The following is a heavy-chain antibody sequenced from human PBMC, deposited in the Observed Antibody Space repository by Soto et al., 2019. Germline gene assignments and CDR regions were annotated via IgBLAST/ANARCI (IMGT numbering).Heavy chain of an antibody. CDR1: GYSFTGYG. V-gene: IGHV5-51*01. J-gene: IGHJ5*02. CDR2: IYPGDSDT. Sequence: PGESLRISCKGAGYSFTGYGVGWVRQMPGKGLEWMGIIYPGDSDTRYSPSFQGQVTISADKSISTAYLQWSSLKASDTAMYYCARHPGWLNSGSYYSSGWFDPWGQGTLVTVSS. CDR3: ARHPGWLNSGSYYSSGWFDP. D-gene: IGHD1-26*01.